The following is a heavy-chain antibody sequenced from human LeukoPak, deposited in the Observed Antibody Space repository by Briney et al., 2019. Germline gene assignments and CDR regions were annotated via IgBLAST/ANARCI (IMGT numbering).Heavy chain of an antibody. CDR1: GGSFSGYY. CDR2: INHSGST. Sequence: SETLSLTCAVYGGSFSGYYWSWIRQPPGKGLEWIGEINHSGSTNYNPSLKSRVTISVDTSKNQFSLKLSSVTAADTAVYYCARADYYYDSNGYYVGGGWFDPWGQGTLVTVSS. J-gene: IGHJ5*02. V-gene: IGHV4-34*01. D-gene: IGHD3-22*01. CDR3: ARADYYYDSNGYYVGGGWFDP.